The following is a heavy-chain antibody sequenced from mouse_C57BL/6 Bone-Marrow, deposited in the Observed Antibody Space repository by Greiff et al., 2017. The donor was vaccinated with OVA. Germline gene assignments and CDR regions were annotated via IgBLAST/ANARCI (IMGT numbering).Heavy chain of an antibody. D-gene: IGHD2-4*01. J-gene: IGHJ2*01. V-gene: IGHV1-19*01. Sequence: EVQLQQSGPVLVKPGASVKMSCKASGYTFTDYYMNWVKQSHGKSLEWIGVINPYNGGTSYNQKFKGKATLTVDKSSSTAYMELNSLTSEDSAVYYCARSRDYDEGPYYFDYWGQGTTLTVSS. CDR2: INPYNGGT. CDR1: GYTFTDYY. CDR3: ARSRDYDEGPYYFDY.